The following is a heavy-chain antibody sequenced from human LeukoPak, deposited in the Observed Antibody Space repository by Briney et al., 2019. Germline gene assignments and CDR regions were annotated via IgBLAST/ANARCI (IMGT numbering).Heavy chain of an antibody. CDR2: VNGVGSEG. CDR3: VRDWDHYDFDS. CDR1: GFTFNKYY. V-gene: IGHV3-74*01. D-gene: IGHD3-16*01. J-gene: IGHJ5*01. Sequence: GGSPTLSCAASGFTFNKYYIHWVRQAPGKGLVWVSRVNGVGSEGIYADSVKGRFSIFRDNAKNTAYLQMNSLTAEDTAMYYCVRDWDHYDFDSWGQGTLVTVAS.